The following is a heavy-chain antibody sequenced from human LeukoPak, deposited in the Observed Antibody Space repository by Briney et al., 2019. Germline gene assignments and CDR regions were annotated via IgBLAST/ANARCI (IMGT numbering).Heavy chain of an antibody. CDR3: ARDQDGVGATIDY. J-gene: IGHJ4*02. CDR2: INNDGSNT. CDR1: GFTFSSYW. Sequence: PGGSLRLSCAASGFTFSSYWMHWVRQAPGKGLVWVSRINNDGSNTWYADSVKGRFNFSRDNAKHTLYLQMNSLRVEDTAVYYCARDQDGVGATIDYWGQGTLVTVSS. V-gene: IGHV3-74*01. D-gene: IGHD1-26*01.